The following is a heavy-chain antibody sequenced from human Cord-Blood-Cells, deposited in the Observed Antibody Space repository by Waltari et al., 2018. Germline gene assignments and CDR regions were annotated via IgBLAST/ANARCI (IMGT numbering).Heavy chain of an antibody. D-gene: IGHD3-10*02. CDR3: ARVEGDVLDY. CDR1: GYSISSGYY. CDR2: IYHSGST. J-gene: IGHJ4*02. Sequence: QVQLQESGPGLVTPSETLSPTCAVYGYSISSGYYWGWIRQPPGKGLEWIGSIYHSGSTYYNPSLKSRVTISVDTSKNQFSLKLSSVTAADTAVYYCARVEGDVLDYWGQGTLVTVSS. V-gene: IGHV4-38-2*01.